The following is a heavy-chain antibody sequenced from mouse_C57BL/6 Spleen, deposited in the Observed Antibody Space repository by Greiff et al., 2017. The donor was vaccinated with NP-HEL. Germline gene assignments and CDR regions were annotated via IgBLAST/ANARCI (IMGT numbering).Heavy chain of an antibody. Sequence: VQLQQSGPELVKPGASVKISCKASGYAFSSSWLNWVKQRPGKGLEWIGRIYPGDGDTNYNGKFKGKATLTADQSSSTAYMQLSSLTSEDSAVYFCAREDSNYAMDYWGQGTSVTVSS. V-gene: IGHV1-82*01. J-gene: IGHJ4*01. CDR2: IYPGDGDT. D-gene: IGHD2-5*01. CDR3: AREDSNYAMDY. CDR1: GYAFSSSW.